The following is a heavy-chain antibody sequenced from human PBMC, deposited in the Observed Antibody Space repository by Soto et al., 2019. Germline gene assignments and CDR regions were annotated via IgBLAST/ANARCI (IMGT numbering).Heavy chain of an antibody. V-gene: IGHV3-72*01. J-gene: IGHJ4*02. Sequence: PGGSLRLSCAASGFIFSDHYMDWVRQAPGKGLEWVGRIKLKANSYTTEYAASVKGRFTISRDDSENSLFLRMSSLKTEDTAVYYCARVDYYSSGSFDYWGRGTLVTVSS. CDR3: ARVDYYSSGSFDY. CDR2: IKLKANSYTT. D-gene: IGHD3-10*01. CDR1: GFIFSDHY.